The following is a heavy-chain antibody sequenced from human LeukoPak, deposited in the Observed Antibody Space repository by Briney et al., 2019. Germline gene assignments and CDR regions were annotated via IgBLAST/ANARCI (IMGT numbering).Heavy chain of an antibody. CDR3: ASHHSGASPSDAFDI. D-gene: IGHD5-12*01. CDR2: FYYSGIT. Sequence: SETLSLTCTVSGGSISSYYWSWIRQPAGKGLEWIGNFYYSGITYYNPSLRSRITISVDTSKNQFSLKLSSVTAADTAVYYCASHHSGASPSDAFDIWGHGTMVTVSS. CDR1: GGSISSYY. V-gene: IGHV4-59*04. J-gene: IGHJ3*02.